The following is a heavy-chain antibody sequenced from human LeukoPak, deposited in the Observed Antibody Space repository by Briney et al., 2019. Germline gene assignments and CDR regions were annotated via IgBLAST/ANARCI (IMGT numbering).Heavy chain of an antibody. D-gene: IGHD3-10*01. J-gene: IGHJ4*02. CDR1: GGTFSSYA. CDR2: IIPILGIA. Sequence: SVKVSCKASGGTFSSYAISWVRQAPGQGLEWMGRIIPILGIANYAQKFQGRVTITADKSTSTAYMELSSLRSKDTAVYYCARNMVAYGSGSYCFDYWGQGTLVTVSS. CDR3: ARNMVAYGSGSYCFDY. V-gene: IGHV1-69*04.